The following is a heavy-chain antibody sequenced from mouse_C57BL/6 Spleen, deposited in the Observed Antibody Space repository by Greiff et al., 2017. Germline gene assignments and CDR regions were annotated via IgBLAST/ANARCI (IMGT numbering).Heavy chain of an antibody. CDR3: TRERDGYPWFAY. CDR1: GYTFTDYE. J-gene: IGHJ3*01. V-gene: IGHV1-15*01. CDR2: IDPETGGT. Sequence: VQLKQSGAELVRPGASVTLSCKASGYTFTDYEMHWVKQTPVHGLEWIGAIDPETGGTAYNQKFKGKAILTADKSSSTAYMELRSLTSEDSAVYYCTRERDGYPWFAYWGQGTLVTVSA. D-gene: IGHD2-3*01.